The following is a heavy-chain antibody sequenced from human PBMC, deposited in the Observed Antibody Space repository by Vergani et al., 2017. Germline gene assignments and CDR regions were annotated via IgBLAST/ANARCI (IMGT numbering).Heavy chain of an antibody. Sequence: EVQLVQSGAEVKKPGESLKISCKGSGYSFNSYWIGWVRQMPGKGLEWMGIIYPGDSDTTYSPSFQGQVTISADKSISTAYLQWSSLKASDTAMYFCARQYCSSTSCESAFDIWGQGTMVTVSS. J-gene: IGHJ3*02. CDR1: GYSFNSYW. D-gene: IGHD2-2*01. V-gene: IGHV5-51*01. CDR3: ARQYCSSTSCESAFDI. CDR2: IYPGDSDT.